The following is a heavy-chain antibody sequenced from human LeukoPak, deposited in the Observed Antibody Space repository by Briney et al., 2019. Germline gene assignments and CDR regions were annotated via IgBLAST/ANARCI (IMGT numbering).Heavy chain of an antibody. J-gene: IGHJ4*02. Sequence: SETLSLTCTVSGGSISSSSYYWGWIRQPPGKGLEWIGRIYYSGSTYYNPSLKSRVTISVDTSKNQFSLKLSSVTAADTAVYYCARHQTSGYGFGYFDYWGQGTLVTVSS. V-gene: IGHV4-39*01. CDR1: GGSISSSSYY. CDR2: IYYSGST. CDR3: ARHQTSGYGFGYFDY. D-gene: IGHD5-12*01.